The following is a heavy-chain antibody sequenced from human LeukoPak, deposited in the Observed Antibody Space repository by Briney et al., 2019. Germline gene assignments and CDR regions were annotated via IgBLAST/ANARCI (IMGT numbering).Heavy chain of an antibody. J-gene: IGHJ4*02. D-gene: IGHD6-19*01. Sequence: GGSLRLSCAASAFTFSRYGMHWVRQAPGKGLEWLAFIRYDGSNKYYADSVKGRFTITRDNSKNTLYLQMNSLRAEDTAVYYCARGRAHELHSGWYLPFDYWGQGTLVTVSS. CDR3: ARGRAHELHSGWYLPFDY. CDR2: IRYDGSNK. CDR1: AFTFSRYG. V-gene: IGHV3-30*02.